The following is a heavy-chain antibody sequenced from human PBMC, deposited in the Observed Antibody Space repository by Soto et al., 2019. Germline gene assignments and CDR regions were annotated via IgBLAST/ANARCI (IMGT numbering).Heavy chain of an antibody. Sequence: ASVKVSCKASGYTFTSYAMNWVRQAPGQGLEWMGWINTNTGNPTYAQGFTGRFVFSLDTSVSTAYLQISSLKAEDTAVYYCARERAHHRGLGIDAFDIWGQGTMVTVSS. J-gene: IGHJ3*02. CDR3: ARERAHHRGLGIDAFDI. V-gene: IGHV7-4-1*02. D-gene: IGHD7-27*01. CDR1: GYTFTSYA. CDR2: INTNTGNP.